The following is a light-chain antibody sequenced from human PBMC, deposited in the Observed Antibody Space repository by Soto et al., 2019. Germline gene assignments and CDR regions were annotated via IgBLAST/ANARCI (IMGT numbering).Light chain of an antibody. Sequence: EIVLTQSPGTLSLSPGDRATLSCRASQSVRSSYFNWYKQKPGHAPCLLIYRASIRPTGIPDRFSGGGSRPAFTLTISRLEREAFAVNYCQPYSKSAKFTFGQATKLVIK. CDR3: QPYSKSAKFT. CDR2: RAS. CDR1: QSVRSSY. J-gene: IGKJ2*01. V-gene: IGKV3-20*01.